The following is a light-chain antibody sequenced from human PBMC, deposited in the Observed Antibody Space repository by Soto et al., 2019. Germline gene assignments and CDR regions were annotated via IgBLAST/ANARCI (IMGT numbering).Light chain of an antibody. CDR3: QQYDSYPLT. CDR2: KAS. CDR1: QSISSW. V-gene: IGKV1-5*03. Sequence: DTQMTQSPSTLSASVGDRVTITCRASQSISSWLAWYQHKPGKAPNPLIYKASSLESGVPSRFSGSGSGTEFTLTVSSLQPDDFATYYCQQYDSYPLTFGGGTKVEIK. J-gene: IGKJ4*01.